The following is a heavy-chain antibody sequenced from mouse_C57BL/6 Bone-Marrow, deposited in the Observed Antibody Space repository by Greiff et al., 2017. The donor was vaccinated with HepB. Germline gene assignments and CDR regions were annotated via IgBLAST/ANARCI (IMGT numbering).Heavy chain of an antibody. J-gene: IGHJ4*01. CDR1: GYTFTDYN. V-gene: IGHV1-18*01. CDR2: INPNNGGT. Sequence: VQLQQSGPELVKPGASVKIPCKASGYTFTDYNMDWVKQSHGKSLEWIGDINPNNGGTIYNQKFKGKATLTVDKSSSTAYMELRSLTSEDTAVYYCARKTGRAYYYAMDDWGQGTSVTVSS. D-gene: IGHD4-1*01. CDR3: ARKTGRAYYYAMDD.